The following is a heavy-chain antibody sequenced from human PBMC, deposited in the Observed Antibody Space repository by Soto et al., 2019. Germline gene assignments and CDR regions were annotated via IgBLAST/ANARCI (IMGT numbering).Heavy chain of an antibody. D-gene: IGHD2-2*01. V-gene: IGHV3-48*03. CDR1: GFTFSSYE. CDR3: ARVYCSTTTCHVQAFDS. CDR2: ISSAGDSS. J-gene: IGHJ4*02. Sequence: EVQLVESGGGLAQPGGSVRLSCAASGFTFSSYEMNWVRQAPGKTLEWVSYISSAGDSSYYADSVKSRFTISRDNAKNSLYLQMNSLRVEDTAVHYCARVYCSTTTCHVQAFDSWGQGTLVTVSS.